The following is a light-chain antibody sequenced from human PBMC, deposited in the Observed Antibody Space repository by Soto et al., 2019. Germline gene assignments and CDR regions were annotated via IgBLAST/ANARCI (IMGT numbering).Light chain of an antibody. J-gene: IGKJ3*01. Sequence: EIVVTHSPSTLALSPVEGATVSCSAIQIVSSYLAWYQQKPGQAPRLLIYDASNRATGIPARFSGSGSGTDFTLTISSLEPEDFAVYYCQQRSNWPPLFTFGPGTKVDI. CDR3: QQRSNWPPLFT. V-gene: IGKV3-11*01. CDR1: QIVSSY. CDR2: DAS.